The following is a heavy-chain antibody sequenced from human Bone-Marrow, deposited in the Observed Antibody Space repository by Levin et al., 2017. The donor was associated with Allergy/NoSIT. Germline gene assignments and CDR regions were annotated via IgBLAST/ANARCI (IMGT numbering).Heavy chain of an antibody. CDR1: GFAFHKYA. D-gene: IGHD3-9*01. J-gene: IGHJ5*02. V-gene: IGHV3-9*01. CDR3: GRDTSGRYPES. CDR2: ISWNSGTI. Sequence: GGSLRLSCGASGFAFHKYAMHWVRQGPGKGLEWVSTISWNSGTIAYADSVEGRFTISRDNARNSLYLQMNSLRVEDTALYYCGRDTSGRYPESWGLGTLVTVSS.